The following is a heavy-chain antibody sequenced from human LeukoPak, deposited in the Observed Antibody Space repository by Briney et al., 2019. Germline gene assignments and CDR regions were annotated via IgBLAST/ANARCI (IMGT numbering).Heavy chain of an antibody. CDR3: ARDRVVTMVRGVIVPLLDY. J-gene: IGHJ4*02. CDR1: GFTFSSYG. D-gene: IGHD3-10*01. CDR2: IRYDGSNK. V-gene: IGHV3-30*02. Sequence: GGSLRLSCAASGFTFSSYGMHWVRQAPGKGLEWVAFIRYDGSNKYYADSVKGRFTISRDNSKNTLYLQMNSLRAEDTAVYYCARDRVVTMVRGVIVPLLDYWGQGTLVTVSS.